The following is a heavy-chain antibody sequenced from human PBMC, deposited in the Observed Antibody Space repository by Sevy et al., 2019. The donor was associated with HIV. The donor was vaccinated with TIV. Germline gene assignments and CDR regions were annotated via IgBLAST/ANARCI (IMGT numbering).Heavy chain of an antibody. CDR1: GFAFSSHA. Sequence: GGSLRLSCAASGFAFSSHAMHWVRQAPGKGLEWVAVISYEGTETFYAASVEGRFTISRDNSKSMLSLQINSLRPEYTAVYYCARDGGYSIKWYPLYWGHGTLVTVSS. V-gene: IGHV3-30-3*01. CDR2: ISYEGTET. J-gene: IGHJ4*01. D-gene: IGHD6-13*01. CDR3: ARDGGYSIKWYPLY.